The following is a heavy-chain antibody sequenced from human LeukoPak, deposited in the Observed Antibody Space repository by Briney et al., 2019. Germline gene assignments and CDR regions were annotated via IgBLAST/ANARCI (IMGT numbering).Heavy chain of an antibody. J-gene: IGHJ4*02. CDR2: ISWNSGSI. Sequence: GGSLRLSCAASGFTFDDYAMHWVRQAPGKGLEWVSGISWNSGSIGYADSVKGRFTISRDNAKNSLYLQMNSLRAEDTALYYCAKARQAGPYDYWGQGTLVTVSS. V-gene: IGHV3-9*01. CDR3: AKARQAGPYDY. CDR1: GFTFDDYA. D-gene: IGHD6-19*01.